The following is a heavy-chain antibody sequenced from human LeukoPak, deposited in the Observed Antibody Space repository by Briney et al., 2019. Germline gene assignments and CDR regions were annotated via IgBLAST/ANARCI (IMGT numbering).Heavy chain of an antibody. V-gene: IGHV3-23*01. D-gene: IGHD6-19*01. Sequence: GGSLRLSCAASGFTFSSYAMTWVRQAPGKGLEWVSTISGSGGSTYYADSVKGRFTISRDNSKNTLYLQMNSLRAEDTAVYYCAKGSGSGWSPVASDIWGQGTMVTVSS. CDR3: AKGSGSGWSPVASDI. J-gene: IGHJ3*02. CDR1: GFTFSSYA. CDR2: ISGSGGST.